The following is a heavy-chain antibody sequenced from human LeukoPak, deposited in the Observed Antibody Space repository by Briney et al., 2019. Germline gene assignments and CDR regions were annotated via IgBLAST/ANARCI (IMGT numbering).Heavy chain of an antibody. CDR1: GFXFSSYA. Sequence: GGSLRLSCAASGFXFSSYAISWVRQAPGKGLEWVSTISGSGGSTYYADSVKGRFTISRDNSKNTLYLQMNSLRAEDTAVYFCAKEGIAATGTYWGQGTMVTVSS. J-gene: IGHJ4*02. V-gene: IGHV3-23*01. D-gene: IGHD6-13*01. CDR3: AKEGIAATGTY. CDR2: ISGSGGST.